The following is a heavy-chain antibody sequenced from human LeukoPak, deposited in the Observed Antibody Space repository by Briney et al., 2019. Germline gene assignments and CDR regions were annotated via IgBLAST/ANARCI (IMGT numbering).Heavy chain of an antibody. J-gene: IGHJ2*01. D-gene: IGHD3-22*01. Sequence: ASVEVSCKASGYTFTSYDINWVRQATGQGLEWMGWMNPNSGNTGYAQKFQGRVTMTRNTSISTAYMELSSLRSEDTAVYYCAVHKYYYDSSGYYARWWYFDLWGRGTLVTVSS. V-gene: IGHV1-8*01. CDR2: MNPNSGNT. CDR1: GYTFTSYD. CDR3: AVHKYYYDSSGYYARWWYFDL.